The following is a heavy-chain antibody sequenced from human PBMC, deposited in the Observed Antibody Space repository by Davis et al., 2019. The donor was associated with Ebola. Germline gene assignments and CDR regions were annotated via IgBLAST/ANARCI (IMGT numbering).Heavy chain of an antibody. CDR2: ISAYNGNT. Sequence: AASVKVSCKASGYTFTSYGISWVRQAPGQGLEWMGWISAYNGNTNYAQKLQGRVTMTTDTSTSTAYMELRSLRSDDTAVYYCARGITMVRGPRGNWFDPWGQGTLVTVSS. J-gene: IGHJ5*02. CDR1: GYTFTSYG. CDR3: ARGITMVRGPRGNWFDP. D-gene: IGHD3-10*01. V-gene: IGHV1-18*01.